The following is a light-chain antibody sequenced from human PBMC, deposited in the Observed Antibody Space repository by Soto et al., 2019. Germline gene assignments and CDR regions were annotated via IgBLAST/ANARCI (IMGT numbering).Light chain of an antibody. CDR2: EVN. Sequence: QSALTQPPSASGSPGQSVTISCTGTSSDVGGYNYVSWYPQHPGKAPKLMIYEVNKRPSGVPDRFSGSKSGNTASLTVSGRQAEDEAEYDCSSYAGSNNFGRFGGGTKRTVL. J-gene: IGLJ3*02. CDR3: SSYAGSNNFGR. CDR1: SSDVGGYNY. V-gene: IGLV2-8*01.